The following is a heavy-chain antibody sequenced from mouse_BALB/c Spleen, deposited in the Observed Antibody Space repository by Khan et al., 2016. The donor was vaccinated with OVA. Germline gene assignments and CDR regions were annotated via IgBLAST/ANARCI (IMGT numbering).Heavy chain of an antibody. CDR3: AISNCDGSGLYAMDY. J-gene: IGHJ4*01. CDR1: GYTFTSYW. Sequence: DLVKPGASVKLSCKASGYTFTSYWINWIKQRPGQGLEWIGRIAPGSGSTSYTEMFKDKTILTVDTSSSTAYIQLISLSSEDSAVYFCAISNCDGSGLYAMDYWGQGTSVTVSS. V-gene: IGHV1S41*01. D-gene: IGHD1-1*01. CDR2: IAPGSGST.